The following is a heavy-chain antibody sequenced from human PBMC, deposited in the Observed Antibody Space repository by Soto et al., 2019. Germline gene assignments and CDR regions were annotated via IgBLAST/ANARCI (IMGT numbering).Heavy chain of an antibody. V-gene: IGHV6-1*01. CDR1: GDSVSSNSAA. J-gene: IGHJ3*02. D-gene: IGHD3-16*01. Sequence: QTLSLTCAISGDSVSSNSAAWNWIRQSPSRGLELVGRTYYRSQWFSDYAGSVKSRLTISPDTSKNQFSLQLNSVTPEDTAVYYCARDRRQGDDAFDIGGQGTMVPASS. CDR2: TYYRSQWFS. CDR3: ARDRRQGDDAFDI.